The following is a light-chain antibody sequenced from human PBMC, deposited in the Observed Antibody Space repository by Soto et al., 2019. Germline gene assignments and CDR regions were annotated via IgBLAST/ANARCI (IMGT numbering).Light chain of an antibody. J-gene: IGKJ1*01. CDR2: GAS. CDR3: QQYGTSPGT. CDR1: QSISSTQ. Sequence: EIVLTQSPDTLSLSPWEIATLSCRASQSISSTQLVWYQQKPGQAPTLLIFGASSRATGIPDRFSGSGSGTDFTLTISGLQPEDFAVYYCQQYGTSPGTFGQGTKVDIK. V-gene: IGKV3-20*01.